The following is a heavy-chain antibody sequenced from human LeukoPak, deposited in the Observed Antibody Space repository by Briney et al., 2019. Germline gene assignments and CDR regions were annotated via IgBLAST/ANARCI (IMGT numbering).Heavy chain of an antibody. V-gene: IGHV3-23*01. J-gene: IGHJ4*02. D-gene: IGHD6-19*01. CDR1: EFTFSSYA. CDR2: ISGSGGST. Sequence: GGSLRLSCAASEFTFSSYAMSRVRQAPGKGLEWVPAISGSGGSTYYADSVKGRFTISRDNSKNTLYLQMNSLRAEDTAVYYCAKDRRSGWTFDYWGQGTLVTVSS. CDR3: AKDRRSGWTFDY.